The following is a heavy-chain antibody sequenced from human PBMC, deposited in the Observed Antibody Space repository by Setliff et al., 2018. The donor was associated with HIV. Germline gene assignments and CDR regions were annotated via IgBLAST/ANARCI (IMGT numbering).Heavy chain of an antibody. Sequence: SETLSLTCTLYGASFSGYFWSWIRQPPGKGLEWIGEINHAGSTNFNPSLKGRVTISVDMSKRQFSLHLTSVTAADTAVYYCATLSGPVDHWSQGTLVTVSS. V-gene: IGHV4-34*01. CDR1: GASFSGYF. CDR3: ATLSGPVDH. CDR2: INHAGST. D-gene: IGHD3-3*01. J-gene: IGHJ4*02.